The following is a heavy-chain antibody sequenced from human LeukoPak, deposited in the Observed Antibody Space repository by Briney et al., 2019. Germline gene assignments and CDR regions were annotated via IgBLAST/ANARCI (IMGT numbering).Heavy chain of an antibody. CDR2: IYYSGST. CDR3: PPGILGTFDP. J-gene: IGHJ5*02. D-gene: IGHD2-15*01. Sequence: SETLSLTCTVSGGSISSYYWSWIRQPPGKGLEWIGYIYYSGSTNYNPSLKSRVTISVDTSKNQFSLKLSSVTAADTAVYYCPPGILGTFDPWGQGTLVTVSS. V-gene: IGHV4-59*01. CDR1: GGSISSYY.